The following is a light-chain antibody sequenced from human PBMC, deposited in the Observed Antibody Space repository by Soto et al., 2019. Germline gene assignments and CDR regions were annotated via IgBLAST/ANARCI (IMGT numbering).Light chain of an antibody. Sequence: DIQMTQSPSSVSASVGDRVTITCRASQGISDWLAWYQQKPGKAPKLLIYAASNLQSGVPSRFSGSGSGTDFTLTISCLQPEDFAIYYCQQATSFPLTFGTGAKVEIK. V-gene: IGKV1-12*01. CDR2: AAS. CDR1: QGISDW. CDR3: QQATSFPLT. J-gene: IGKJ4*01.